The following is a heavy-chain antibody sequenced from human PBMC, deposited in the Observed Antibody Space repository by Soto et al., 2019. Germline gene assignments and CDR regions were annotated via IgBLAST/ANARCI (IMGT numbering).Heavy chain of an antibody. CDR3: ARNLGYSYGLPLYFSFDY. J-gene: IGHJ4*02. V-gene: IGHV5-51*01. CDR1: GYSFTSYW. D-gene: IGHD5-18*01. Sequence: GESLKISCKGSGYSFTSYWIGWVRQMPGKGLEWMGIIYPGDSDTRYSPSFQGQVTISADKSISTAYLQWSSLKASDTAMYYCARNLGYSYGLPLYFSFDYWGQGTLVTVSS. CDR2: IYPGDSDT.